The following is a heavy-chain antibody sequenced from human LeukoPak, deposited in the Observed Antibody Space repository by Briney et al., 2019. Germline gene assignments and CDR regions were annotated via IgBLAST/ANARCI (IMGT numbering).Heavy chain of an antibody. D-gene: IGHD3-22*01. CDR1: GGSISSYY. V-gene: IGHV4-59*01. J-gene: IGHJ5*02. CDR2: IYYSGST. CDR3: ARDSYYDSSGYHYGFDP. Sequence: SETLSLTCTVSGGSISSYYWSWIRKPPGKGLEWIGYIYYSGSTNYNPSLKSRVTISVDTSKNQFSLKLSSVTAADTAVYYCARDSYYDSSGYHYGFDPWGQGTLVTVSS.